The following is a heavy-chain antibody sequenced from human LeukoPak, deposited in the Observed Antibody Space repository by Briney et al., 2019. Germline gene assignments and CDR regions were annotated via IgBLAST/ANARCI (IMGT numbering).Heavy chain of an antibody. V-gene: IGHV5-51*01. J-gene: IGHJ4*02. CDR2: IYPGDSDT. CDR3: ARAEYSGNYLDS. D-gene: IGHD1-26*01. CDR1: GYNFTTYW. Sequence: GESLKISCKTSGYNFTTYWIVWVRRMPGKGLEWMGIIYPGDSDTRYSPSFQGQVTISADKSISTAYLLWSSLKASDTAIYYCARAEYSGNYLDSWGQGTLVTVSS.